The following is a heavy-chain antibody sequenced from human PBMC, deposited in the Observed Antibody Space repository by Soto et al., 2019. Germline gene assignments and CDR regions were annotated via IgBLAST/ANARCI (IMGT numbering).Heavy chain of an antibody. D-gene: IGHD1-26*01. CDR3: ARGRGSYYYYYYGMDV. V-gene: IGHV4-34*01. Sequence: PSETLSLTGAVYGGSFRGYYWSWMRQPPGKVLEWIEELNHSGSTNYNPSLKSRVTISVYTSKNQFSLKLSSVTAADTAVYYCARGRGSYYYYYYGMDVWGQGTTVTVSS. CDR2: LNHSGST. CDR1: GGSFRGYY. J-gene: IGHJ6*02.